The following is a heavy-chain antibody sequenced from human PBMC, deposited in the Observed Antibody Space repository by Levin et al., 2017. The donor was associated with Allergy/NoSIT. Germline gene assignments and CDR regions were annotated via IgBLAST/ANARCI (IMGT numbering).Heavy chain of an antibody. D-gene: IGHD3-10*01. Sequence: PSETLSLTCAVYGGSFSGYYWSWIRQPPGKGLEWIGEINHSGSTNYNPSLKSRVTISVDTSKNQFSLKLSSVTAADTAVYYCARVPPTRYYGSGLAPRGCYMDVWGKGTTVTVSS. CDR1: GGSFSGYY. CDR3: ARVPPTRYYGSGLAPRGCYMDV. CDR2: INHSGST. J-gene: IGHJ6*03. V-gene: IGHV4-34*01.